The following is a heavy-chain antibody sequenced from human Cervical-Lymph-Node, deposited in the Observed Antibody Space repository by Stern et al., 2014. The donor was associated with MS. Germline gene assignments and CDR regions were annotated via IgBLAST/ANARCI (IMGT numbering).Heavy chain of an antibody. V-gene: IGHV1-69*01. CDR2: LFPVFGTP. CDR1: GGTFSKFP. J-gene: IGHJ5*02. CDR3: ALSSETSDRWYSLGYDL. D-gene: IGHD6-13*01. Sequence: QLVQSGAEVTKPSSSVTVSCKASGGTFSKFPSSWVRQAPGQGLEWLGGLFPVFGTPTYAQEFRGRVTITADVSTSTVYMELSSLRSDDTAVYYCALSSETSDRWYSLGYDLWGQGTLVTVSS.